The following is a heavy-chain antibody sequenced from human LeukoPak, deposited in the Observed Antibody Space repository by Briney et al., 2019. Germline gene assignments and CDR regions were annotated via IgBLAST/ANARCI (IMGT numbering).Heavy chain of an antibody. V-gene: IGHV4-34*01. CDR2: INHRGST. CDR1: GESFSGYY. CDR3: ARGDITTGGAPFDH. Sequence: SETLSLTCAVYGESFSGYYWSWIRQPPVKGLEWIGEINHRGSTNYNPSLKSRVTISVDTSKDQFSLKLNSVTAADTAIYYCARGDITTGGAPFDHWGQGSLVTVSS. J-gene: IGHJ4*02. D-gene: IGHD2-21*01.